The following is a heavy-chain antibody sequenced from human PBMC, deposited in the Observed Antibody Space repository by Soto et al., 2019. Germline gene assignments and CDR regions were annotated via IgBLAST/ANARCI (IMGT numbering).Heavy chain of an antibody. J-gene: IGHJ5*02. CDR3: AKIPTVGIVVVPAAPVTWFDP. CDR2: ISGSGGST. Sequence: GGSLRLSCAASGFTFSSYAMSWVRQAPGKGLEWVSAISGSGGSTYYADSVKGRFTISRDNSKNTLYLQMNSLRAEDTAVYYCAKIPTVGIVVVPAAPVTWFDPWGQGTLVTVSS. D-gene: IGHD2-2*01. V-gene: IGHV3-23*01. CDR1: GFTFSSYA.